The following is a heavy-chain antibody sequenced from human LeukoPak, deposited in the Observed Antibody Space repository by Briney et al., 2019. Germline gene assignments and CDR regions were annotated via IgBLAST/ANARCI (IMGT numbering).Heavy chain of an antibody. Sequence: KSSETLSLTCTVSGYSISSGYYWGWIRHPPGKGLEWIGSIYHSGRTFYNPSLKSRVTISVDTSKNQFSLKRSCVTAADSAVYYCARFLPSDAFDIWGQGTMVTVSS. CDR2: IYHSGRT. CDR3: ARFLPSDAFDI. CDR1: GYSISSGYY. V-gene: IGHV4-38-2*02. J-gene: IGHJ3*02.